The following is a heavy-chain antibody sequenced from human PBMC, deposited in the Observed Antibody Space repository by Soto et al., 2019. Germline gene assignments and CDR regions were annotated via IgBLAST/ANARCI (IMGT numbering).Heavy chain of an antibody. CDR2: FDPEDGET. Sequence: ASVKVSFKVSGYTLTELSMHWVRQAPGKGLEWMGGFDPEDGETIYAQKFQGRVTMTEDTSTDTAYMELSSLRSEDTAVYYCATGPYSSGRMDYWAQGTLVTVSS. CDR3: ATGPYSSGRMDY. V-gene: IGHV1-24*01. CDR1: GYTLTELS. J-gene: IGHJ4*02. D-gene: IGHD6-19*01.